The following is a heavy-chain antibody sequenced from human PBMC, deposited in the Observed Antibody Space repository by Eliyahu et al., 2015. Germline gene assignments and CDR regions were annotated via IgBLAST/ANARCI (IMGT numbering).Heavy chain of an antibody. CDR1: GXIFSSYA. CDR3: AKDVWGYNYFDY. Sequence: VQLLESGXGLVQRGGSLRLXXAAXGXIFSSYAMTWVRQAPGKGLEWVSHISGSGGSTYYADSVKGRFTISRDNSKNTVYLQMNSLRAEDTAVYYCAKDVWGYNYFDYWGQGTLVTVSS. V-gene: IGHV3-23*01. J-gene: IGHJ4*02. CDR2: ISGSGGST. D-gene: IGHD5-12*01.